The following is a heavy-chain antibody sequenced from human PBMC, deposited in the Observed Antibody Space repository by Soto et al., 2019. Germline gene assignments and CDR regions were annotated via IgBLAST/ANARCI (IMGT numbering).Heavy chain of an antibody. CDR2: ISAYNGNT. CDR1: GYTFTSYG. J-gene: IGHJ3*02. D-gene: IGHD3-22*01. V-gene: IGHV1-18*01. Sequence: ASVKVSCKASGYTFTSYGISWVRQAPGQGLEWMGWISAYNGNTNYAQKLQGRVTMTTDTSTSTAYMELRSLRSDDTAVYYCARVIYDSSCYYHPGAFDIWGQGTVVTVSS. CDR3: ARVIYDSSCYYHPGAFDI.